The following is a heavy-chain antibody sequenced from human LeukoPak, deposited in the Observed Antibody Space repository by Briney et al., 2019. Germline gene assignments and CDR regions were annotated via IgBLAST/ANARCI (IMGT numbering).Heavy chain of an antibody. J-gene: IGHJ4*02. CDR1: GYSFTSYR. CDR2: IYPGDSDT. V-gene: IGHV5-51*01. CDR3: ATPSYYDSSGYYLDY. Sequence: GESLKISCKGSGYSFTSYRIGWVRQMPGKGLEWMGIIYPGDSDTRYSPSFQGQVTISADKSISTAYLQWSSLKASDTTMYYCATPSYYDSSGYYLDYWGQGTLVTVSS. D-gene: IGHD3-22*01.